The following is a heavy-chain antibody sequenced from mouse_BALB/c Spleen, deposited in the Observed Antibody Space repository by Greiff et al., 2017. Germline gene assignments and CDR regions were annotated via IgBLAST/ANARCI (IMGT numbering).Heavy chain of an antibody. J-gene: IGHJ4*01. CDR2: IDPSDSYT. CDR3: TRGSSYRAMDY. CDR1: GYTFTSYW. D-gene: IGHD1-1*01. V-gene: IGHV1S127*01. Sequence: QVQLQQPGAELVKPGASVKMSCKASGYTFTSYWMHWVKQRPGQGLEWIGVIDPSDSYTSYNQKFKGKATLTVDTSSSTAYMQLSSLTSEDSAVYYCTRGSSYRAMDYWGQGTSVTVSS.